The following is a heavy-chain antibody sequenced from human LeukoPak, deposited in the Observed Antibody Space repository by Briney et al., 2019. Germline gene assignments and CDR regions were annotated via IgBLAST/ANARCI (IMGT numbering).Heavy chain of an antibody. D-gene: IGHD3-9*01. Sequence: GGSLRLSCAASGFTFSDYYMSWIRQAPGKGLDSVLYISISSSYTNYADSLKGRFTISRDNAKNSLYLQMNSLRAEDTAVYYCARYTDYDILTGGRGWFDPWGQGSLVTVSS. CDR3: ARYTDYDILTGGRGWFDP. CDR2: ISISSSYT. J-gene: IGHJ5*02. CDR1: GFTFSDYY. V-gene: IGHV3-11*03.